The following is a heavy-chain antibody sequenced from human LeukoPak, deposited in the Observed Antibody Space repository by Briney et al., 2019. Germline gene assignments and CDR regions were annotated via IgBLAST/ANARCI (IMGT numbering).Heavy chain of an antibody. CDR1: GGTFSSYA. CDR3: ARDEGVPAASFDY. CDR2: IIPIFGTA. D-gene: IGHD2-2*01. Sequence: SVKVSCKASGGTFSSYAISWVLQAPGQGLEWMGRIIPIFGTANYAQKFQGRVTITTDESTSTAYLELSSLRSEDTAVYYCARDEGVPAASFDYWGQGTLVTVSS. J-gene: IGHJ4*02. V-gene: IGHV1-69*05.